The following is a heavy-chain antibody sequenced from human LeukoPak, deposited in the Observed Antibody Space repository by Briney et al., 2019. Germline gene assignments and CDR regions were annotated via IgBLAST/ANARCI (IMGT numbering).Heavy chain of an antibody. CDR1: GFTFSSYS. D-gene: IGHD5-12*01. Sequence: GGSLRLSCAASGFTFSSYSMDWVRQAPGKGLEWVSSISSSSSYIYYADSVKGRFTISRDNAKNPLYLQMNCLRAEDTAVYYCARDRQIVATTNYFDYWGQGTLVTVSS. CDR3: ARDRQIVATTNYFDY. V-gene: IGHV3-21*01. CDR2: ISSSSSYI. J-gene: IGHJ4*02.